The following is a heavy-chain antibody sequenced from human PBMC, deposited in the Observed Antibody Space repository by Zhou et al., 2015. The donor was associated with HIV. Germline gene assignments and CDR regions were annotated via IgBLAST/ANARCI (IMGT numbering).Heavy chain of an antibody. Sequence: QVQLVQSGAEVKKPGASVKVSCKASGYTFTSYGISWVRQAPGQGLEWMGWISAYNGNTNYAQKLQGRVTMTTDTSTSTAYMELRSLRSDDTAVYYCARECKSTSCPPKAQAIDYWAEGTLVTVSS. CDR2: ISAYNGNT. V-gene: IGHV1-18*01. D-gene: IGHD2-2*01. J-gene: IGHJ4*02. CDR1: GYTFTSYG. CDR3: ARECKSTSCPPKAQAIDY.